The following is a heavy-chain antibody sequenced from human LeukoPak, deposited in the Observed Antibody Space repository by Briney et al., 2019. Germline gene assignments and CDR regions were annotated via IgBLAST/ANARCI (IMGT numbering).Heavy chain of an antibody. V-gene: IGHV1-3*04. CDR3: ARRDSSGYRNWFDP. J-gene: IGHJ5*02. D-gene: IGHD3-22*01. Sequence: ASVKVSCKASGYIFTSYPIHWVRQAPGQRLEWVGWINTGNGNTKYSQKFEGRVTVTRDTSATAAYMELSSLRSEDTAVYYCARRDSSGYRNWFDPWGQGTLVTVSS. CDR2: INTGNGNT. CDR1: GYIFTSYP.